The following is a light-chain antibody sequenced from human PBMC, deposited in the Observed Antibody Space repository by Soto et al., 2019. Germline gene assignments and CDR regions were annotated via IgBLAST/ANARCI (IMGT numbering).Light chain of an antibody. J-gene: IGLJ1*01. CDR2: EVR. CDR3: CSYADGSIYF. V-gene: IGLV2-14*01. CDR1: SSDIGSYNY. Sequence: QSALTQPASVSGSPGQSITISCTGTSSDIGSYNYVAWYQQFPGKTPKLIIYEVRNRPSGVSFRFSGSKSGNTASLTISGLQAEDEGDYYCCSYADGSIYFFGTGTKVTVL.